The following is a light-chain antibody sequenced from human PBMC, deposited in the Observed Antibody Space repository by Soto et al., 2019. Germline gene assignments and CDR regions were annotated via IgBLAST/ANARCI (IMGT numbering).Light chain of an antibody. J-gene: IGKJ2*01. CDR1: QSVSIY. CDR3: QQRSNWPQYT. CDR2: DAS. Sequence: EIVLTQSPATLYLSPGERATLSCRATQSVSIYLAWYQQKPGQAPRLLIYDASNRATGIPDRFSGSGSGTDFTLTISSLEPEDFAVYYCQQRSNWPQYTFGQGTKLEIK. V-gene: IGKV3-11*01.